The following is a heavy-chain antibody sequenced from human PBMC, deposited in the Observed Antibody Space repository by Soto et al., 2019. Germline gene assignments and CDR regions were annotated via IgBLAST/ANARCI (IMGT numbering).Heavy chain of an antibody. Sequence: QVQLQQWGAGLLKPSETLSLTCAVYGGSFSGYYWSWIRQPPGKGLEWIGEINHSGSTNYNPSLKSRVTISVDTSKNQFSLKLSSVTAADTAVYYCARPAGIYDEYYFDYWGQGTLVTVSS. CDR1: GGSFSGYY. CDR2: INHSGST. V-gene: IGHV4-34*01. J-gene: IGHJ4*02. CDR3: ARPAGIYDEYYFDY. D-gene: IGHD5-12*01.